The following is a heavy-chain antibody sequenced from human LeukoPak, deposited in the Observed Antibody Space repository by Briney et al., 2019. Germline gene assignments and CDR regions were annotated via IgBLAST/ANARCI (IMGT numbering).Heavy chain of an antibody. V-gene: IGHV4-59*01. CDR3: ARVSRRHTLDY. J-gene: IGHJ4*02. CDR1: NGSISTYY. CDR2: IDYSGST. Sequence: SETLSLTCIVSNGSISTYYWSWIRQPPGKGLEWIGYIDYSGSTNYNPSLKSRVTMSLDTSKNHFSLRLSSVTAADSAVYYCARVSRRHTLDYWGQGTLVTVSS.